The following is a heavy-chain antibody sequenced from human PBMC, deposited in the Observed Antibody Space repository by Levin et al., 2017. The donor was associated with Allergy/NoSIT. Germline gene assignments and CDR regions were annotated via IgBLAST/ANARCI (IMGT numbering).Heavy chain of an antibody. D-gene: IGHD3-22*01. Sequence: PGGSLRLSCAASGFTFSDHYMNWIRQAPGKGLEWVSYISSSSSHTNYADSVKGRFTISRDNAKNSLYLQMNSLRVEDTAVYYCARWPLDSSGYYYNYFDYWGQGTLVTVSS. V-gene: IGHV3-11*03. CDR3: ARWPLDSSGYYYNYFDY. CDR1: GFTFSDHY. J-gene: IGHJ4*02. CDR2: ISSSSSHT.